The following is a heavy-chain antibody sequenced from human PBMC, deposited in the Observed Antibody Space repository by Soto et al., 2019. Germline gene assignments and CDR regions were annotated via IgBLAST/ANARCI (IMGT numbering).Heavy chain of an antibody. CDR1: GGTFSSYA. V-gene: IGHV1-69*13. J-gene: IGHJ4*02. CDR3: ARGVVVVPAAAPGYYFDY. CDR2: IIPIFGTA. D-gene: IGHD2-2*01. Sequence: SVKVSCKASGGTFSSYAISWVRQAPGQGLEWMGGIIPIFGTANYAQKFQGRVTVTADESTSTAYMELSSLRSEDTAVYYCARGVVVVPAAAPGYYFDYWGQGTLVTVSS.